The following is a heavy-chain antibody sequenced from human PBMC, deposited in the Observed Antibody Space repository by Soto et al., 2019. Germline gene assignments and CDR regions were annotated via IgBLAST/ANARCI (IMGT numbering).Heavy chain of an antibody. D-gene: IGHD1-26*01. V-gene: IGHV4-59*01. CDR2: VYYSGST. CDR3: ARVQSGSYALYYFDY. CDR1: GGSISGYY. J-gene: IGHJ4*02. Sequence: ETLSLTCTVSGGSISGYYWSWIRQPPGQGLEWIGYVYYSGSTNYNPSLKSRVTISVDKSKNQISLKLSSVTAEDTAVYFCARVQSGSYALYYFDYWGQGTLVTVSS.